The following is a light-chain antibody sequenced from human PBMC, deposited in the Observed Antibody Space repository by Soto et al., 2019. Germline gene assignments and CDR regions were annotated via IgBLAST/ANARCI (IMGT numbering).Light chain of an antibody. Sequence: DLQMTQSPSSLSASVGDRVTITCRASQTISSYLNWYQQKPGKAPKLLIYAASSLQSGVPSRFSGSGSGTDFTLTISSLQPEDSATYYCQQSYTTPRRTFGQGTKVEIK. V-gene: IGKV1-39*01. CDR2: AAS. CDR3: QQSYTTPRRT. J-gene: IGKJ1*01. CDR1: QTISSY.